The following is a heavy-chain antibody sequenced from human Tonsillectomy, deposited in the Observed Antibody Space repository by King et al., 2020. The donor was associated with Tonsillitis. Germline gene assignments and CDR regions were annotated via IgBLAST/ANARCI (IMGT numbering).Heavy chain of an antibody. V-gene: IGHV4-59*01. CDR2: IYYSGST. Sequence: QLQESGPGLVKPSETLSLTCTVSGGSISSYYWSWIRQPPGKGLEWIGYIYYSGSTNYNPSLKSPVTISVDTSKNQFSLKLRSVTAADTAVYYWAGGPDTSGYRDYWGQGTLVTVSS. J-gene: IGHJ4*02. CDR3: AGGPDTSGYRDY. CDR1: GGSISSYY. D-gene: IGHD3-22*01.